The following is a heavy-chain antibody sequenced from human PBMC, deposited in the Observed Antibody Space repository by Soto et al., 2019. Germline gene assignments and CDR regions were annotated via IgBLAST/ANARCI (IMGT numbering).Heavy chain of an antibody. D-gene: IGHD3-9*01. CDR3: AKEENDILTGYYHSFDY. Sequence: GGSLRLSCAASGFTFSSYAMSWVRQAPGKGLEWVSAISGSGGSTYYADSVKGRFTISRDNSKNTLYLQMNSLRAEDTAVYYCAKEENDILTGYYHSFDYWGQGTRVTVSS. V-gene: IGHV3-23*01. J-gene: IGHJ4*02. CDR2: ISGSGGST. CDR1: GFTFSSYA.